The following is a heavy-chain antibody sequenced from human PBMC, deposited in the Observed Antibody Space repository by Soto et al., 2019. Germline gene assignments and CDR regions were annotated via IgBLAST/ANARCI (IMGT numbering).Heavy chain of an antibody. D-gene: IGHD1-1*01. CDR1: GLTVRGKKY. Sequence: DVQLVASGGGLIQPGGSLRLSCAALGLTVRGKKYITWVRQAPGKGLEWVSALYDVDGTYYADSAKGRFTISRDNSNNIIYLQMNSLRPDDTAVYYCASWLEREHAYDIWGLGTMVTVSS. V-gene: IGHV3-53*01. CDR3: ASWLEREHAYDI. J-gene: IGHJ3*02. CDR2: LYDVDGT.